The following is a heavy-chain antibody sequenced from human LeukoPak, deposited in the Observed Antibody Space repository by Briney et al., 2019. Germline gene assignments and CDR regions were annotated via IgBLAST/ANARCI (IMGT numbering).Heavy chain of an antibody. CDR3: ARVDTAMGWAFDI. Sequence: TGGSLRLSCAASGFTFSSYGMHWVRQAPGKGLEWVAAIWYDGSIQYYADSVKGRFTISRDNSKNTLYLQMDSLRAEDTAVYYCARVDTAMGWAFDIWGQGTMVTVSS. D-gene: IGHD5-18*01. CDR2: IWYDGSIQ. J-gene: IGHJ3*02. CDR1: GFTFSSYG. V-gene: IGHV3-33*01.